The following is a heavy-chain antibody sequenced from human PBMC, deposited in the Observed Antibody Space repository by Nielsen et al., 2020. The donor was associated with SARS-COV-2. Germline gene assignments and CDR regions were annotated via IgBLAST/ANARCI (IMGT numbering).Heavy chain of an antibody. V-gene: IGHV3-7*01. J-gene: IGHJ4*02. CDR2: IKLDGSEK. CDR3: ARVGSYGDPEYLDY. D-gene: IGHD4/OR15-4a*01. Sequence: GESLKISCVVSGFNFRGYWMTWVRQAPGKGLEWVGNIKLDGSEKYYVDSVKGRFTISRDNARNTLYLQMNSLRVEDTAGYYCARVGSYGDPEYLDYWGQGALVTVSS. CDR1: GFNFRGYW.